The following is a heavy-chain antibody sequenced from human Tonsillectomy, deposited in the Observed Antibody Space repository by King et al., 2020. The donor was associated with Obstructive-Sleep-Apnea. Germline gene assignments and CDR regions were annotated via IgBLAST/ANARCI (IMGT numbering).Heavy chain of an antibody. CDR3: ARPPGQLIFYFYS. Sequence: VQLVESGGGVVQPGKSLRLSCAASGFTFSSYGMHWVRRAPGKGLEWVAVFWSDGGHEYYADSVKGRFTISGDISKPTLYLQMNSLRAEDTAVYYCARPPGQLIFYFYSWGQETLVTVSS. V-gene: IGHV3-33*01. J-gene: IGHJ4*02. D-gene: IGHD5-18*01. CDR1: GFTFSSYG. CDR2: FWSDGGHE.